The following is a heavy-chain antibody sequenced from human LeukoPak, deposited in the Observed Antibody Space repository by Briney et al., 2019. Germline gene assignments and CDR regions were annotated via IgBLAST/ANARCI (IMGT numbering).Heavy chain of an antibody. J-gene: IGHJ4*02. CDR3: ARLDANFADF. V-gene: IGHV6-1*01. Sequence: SQTLSLTCAISGDSVSSNGAAWNWIRQSPSRGLEWLGRTYYRSRWYTDYAVSVKNRINISPDTSRNQFSLKLDSVTPEDTAVYYCARLDANFADFWGQGTLVTVSS. CDR1: GDSVSSNGAA. D-gene: IGHD1-7*01. CDR2: TYYRSRWYT.